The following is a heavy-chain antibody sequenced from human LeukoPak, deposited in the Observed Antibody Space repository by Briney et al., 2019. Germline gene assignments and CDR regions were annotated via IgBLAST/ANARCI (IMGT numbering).Heavy chain of an antibody. Sequence: PGGSLRLSCAASGFTFSSYSMNWVRQAPGKGLEWVSSISSSSSYIYYADSVKGRFTISRDNAKNSLYLQMNSLRAEDTAVYYCARCSGSNVWCAFGIWGQGTMVTVSS. CDR2: ISSSSSYI. J-gene: IGHJ3*02. D-gene: IGHD2-15*01. CDR1: GFTFSSYS. V-gene: IGHV3-21*01. CDR3: ARCSGSNVWCAFGI.